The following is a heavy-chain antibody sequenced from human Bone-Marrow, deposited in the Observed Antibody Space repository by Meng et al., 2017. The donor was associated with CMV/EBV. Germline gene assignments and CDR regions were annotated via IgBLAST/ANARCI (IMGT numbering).Heavy chain of an antibody. J-gene: IGHJ5*02. CDR3: VRGAGSDQLPWFDP. CDR1: GFTFSTYW. Sequence: GGSLRLSCAASGFTFSTYWMHWVRQAPGKGLVWVSRINSDGSSTSYADSVKGRFTISRDNAKNTLYLQMNNLRAEDTAVYYCVRGAGSDQLPWFDPWGQGTLVTVSS. CDR2: INSDGSST. V-gene: IGHV3-74*01. D-gene: IGHD2-2*01.